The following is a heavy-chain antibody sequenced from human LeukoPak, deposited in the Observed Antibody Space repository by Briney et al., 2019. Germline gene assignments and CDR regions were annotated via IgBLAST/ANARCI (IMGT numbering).Heavy chain of an antibody. D-gene: IGHD6-19*01. V-gene: IGHV4-31*01. Sequence: SQTLSLTCTVSGGSISSGGYYWSWIRQHPGKGLEWIVYIAYSGSTYYNPALKTLVTISVDTSKNQFSLKLSSVTAADTAVYYCARAGEYGSAWSRGPLVDYWGQGTLVTVSS. CDR2: IAYSGST. CDR1: GGSISSGGYY. J-gene: IGHJ4*02. CDR3: ARAGEYGSAWSRGPLVDY.